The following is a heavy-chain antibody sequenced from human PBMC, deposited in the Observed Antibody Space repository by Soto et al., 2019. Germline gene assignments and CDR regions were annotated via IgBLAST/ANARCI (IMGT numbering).Heavy chain of an antibody. CDR3: XXXRXXTRRDY. CDR2: IYHSGST. Sequence: QLQLQESGSGLVXPSXXLSLTCAVSGGSISSGGYSWSWIRKPPGKGLEWIGYIYHSGSTYYNPSIKSRVTISVDRSKNQFSLKLSSVTAADTXXXXXXXXRXXTRRDYWGQGTLVTVSS. J-gene: IGHJ4*02. CDR1: GGSISSGGYS. D-gene: IGHD2-2*01. V-gene: IGHV4-30-2*01.